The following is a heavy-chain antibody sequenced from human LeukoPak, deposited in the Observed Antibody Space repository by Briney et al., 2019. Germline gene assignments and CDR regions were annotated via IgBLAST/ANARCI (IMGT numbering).Heavy chain of an antibody. J-gene: IGHJ4*02. V-gene: IGHV3-33*01. CDR2: IWYDGSNK. Sequence: PGRSLRLSCAASGFTFSSHGMHWVRQPPGKGLEWVAVIWYDGSNKYYADSVRGRFTISRDNSKSTVYLQMDSLRAEDTAVYYCVRWGTGKILDYWGQGTLVTVSS. D-gene: IGHD3-16*01. CDR3: VRWGTGKILDY. CDR1: GFTFSSHG.